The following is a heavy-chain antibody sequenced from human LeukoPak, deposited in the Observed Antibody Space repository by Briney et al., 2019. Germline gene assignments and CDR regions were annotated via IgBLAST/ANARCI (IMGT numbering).Heavy chain of an antibody. D-gene: IGHD4-11*01. J-gene: IGHJ4*02. CDR1: GFTFSSYA. V-gene: IGHV3-23*01. Sequence: GGSLRLSCAASGFTFSSYATSWVRQAPGKGLEWVSSISGSGGNRYYADSVKGRFTISRDNSKNTLYLQMNSLRADDTAVYYCASPPTVTTFDSWGQGTLVTVSS. CDR3: ASPPTVTTFDS. CDR2: ISGSGGNR.